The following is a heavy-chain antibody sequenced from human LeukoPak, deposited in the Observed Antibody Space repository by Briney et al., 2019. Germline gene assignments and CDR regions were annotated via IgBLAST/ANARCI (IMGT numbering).Heavy chain of an antibody. CDR2: IYTSGST. V-gene: IGHV4-61*02. CDR3: ARDQLSIFGVVLAAMDV. D-gene: IGHD3-3*01. J-gene: IGHJ6*02. Sequence: SQTLSLTCTVSGGSLRSGSYYWSWLRQPAGTGLEWIGRIYTSGSTNYNPSLKSRVTISVDTSKNQFSLKLSSVTAADTAVYYCARDQLSIFGVVLAAMDVWGQGTTVTVSS. CDR1: GGSLRSGSYY.